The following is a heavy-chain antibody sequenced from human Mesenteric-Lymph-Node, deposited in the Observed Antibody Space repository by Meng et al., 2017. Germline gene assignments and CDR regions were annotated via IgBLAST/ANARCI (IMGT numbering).Heavy chain of an antibody. D-gene: IGHD3-22*01. CDR1: GYTFTGYY. CDR3: AAFYYESSGYFRADY. J-gene: IGHJ4*02. Sequence: VQLVQSGAEVKKPGASAKVSCKASGYTFTGYYIHWVRQAPGQGLEWMGRINLNSGGTNYAQKFQGRVTMTWDTSISAAQMELSSLRSDDTAVYYCAAFYYESSGYFRADYWGQGILVTVSS. CDR2: INLNSGGT. V-gene: IGHV1-2*06.